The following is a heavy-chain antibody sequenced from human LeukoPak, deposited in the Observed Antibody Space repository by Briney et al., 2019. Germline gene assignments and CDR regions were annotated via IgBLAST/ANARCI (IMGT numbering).Heavy chain of an antibody. D-gene: IGHD1-7*01. CDR3: AREGTTYYFDY. CDR1: GGSVSSGSYY. Sequence: SETLSLTCTVSGGSVSSGSYYWSWIRQPPGKGLAWIGYISYTGSTNYNPSLKSRVTISVDTSKNQFSLKVKSVTAADTAVYYCAREGTTYYFDYWGQGTLVTVSS. CDR2: ISYTGST. J-gene: IGHJ4*02. V-gene: IGHV4-61*01.